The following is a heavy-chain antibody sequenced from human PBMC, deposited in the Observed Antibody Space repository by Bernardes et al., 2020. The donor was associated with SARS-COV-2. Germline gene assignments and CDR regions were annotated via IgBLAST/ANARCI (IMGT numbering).Heavy chain of an antibody. Sequence: GGSLRLSCAASGFTFDDFAMHWVRQAPGKGLEWVSGISWNSGSIGYAASVKGRFTISRDNAKNSLYLQMNSLRPDDKALYYCAKDYETGELGIAVEGYCGHWGQGTLVTVSS. V-gene: IGHV3-9*01. CDR1: GFTFDDFA. CDR2: ISWNSGSI. CDR3: AKDYETGELGIAVEGYCGH. J-gene: IGHJ4*02. D-gene: IGHD6-19*01.